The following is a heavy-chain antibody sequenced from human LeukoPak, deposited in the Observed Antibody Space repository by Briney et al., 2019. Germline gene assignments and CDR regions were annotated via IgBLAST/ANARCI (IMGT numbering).Heavy chain of an antibody. CDR3: ARPAYDYGDYGYFDY. Sequence: GESLKISCKGSGYSFTSYWIGWVRQMPGKGLEGMGIIYPGDSDTRYSPSFQGQVTISADKSISTAYLQWSSLKASDTAMYYCARPAYDYGDYGYFDYWGQGTLVTVSS. CDR2: IYPGDSDT. D-gene: IGHD4-17*01. V-gene: IGHV5-51*01. CDR1: GYSFTSYW. J-gene: IGHJ4*02.